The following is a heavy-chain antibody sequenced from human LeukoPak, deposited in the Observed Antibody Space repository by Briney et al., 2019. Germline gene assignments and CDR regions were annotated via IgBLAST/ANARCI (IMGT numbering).Heavy chain of an antibody. CDR1: GFTFSSYG. CDR3: AKDAKKYSSAWYEDY. V-gene: IGHV3-30*02. CDR2: IRYDGSNK. Sequence: PGGSLRPSCAASGFTFSSYGMHWVRQAPGKGLEWVAFIRYDGSNKNFVDSVKGRFTISRDNSKNTLYLQMNSLRAEDTAVYYCAKDAKKYSSAWYEDYWGQGTLVTVSS. D-gene: IGHD6-19*01. J-gene: IGHJ4*02.